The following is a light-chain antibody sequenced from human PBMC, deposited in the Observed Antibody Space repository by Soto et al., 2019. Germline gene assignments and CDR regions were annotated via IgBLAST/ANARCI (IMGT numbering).Light chain of an antibody. J-gene: IGLJ3*02. Sequence: QSALTQPASVSGSPGQSITISCTGTSSDVGGYNYVSWYQHHPGKAPKLMIYEVSNRPSGVSSRFSGSKSGNTASLTISGLQAEDEADYYCSSYTGSSTPVFGGGTKLTVL. V-gene: IGLV2-14*01. CDR2: EVS. CDR3: SSYTGSSTPV. CDR1: SSDVGGYNY.